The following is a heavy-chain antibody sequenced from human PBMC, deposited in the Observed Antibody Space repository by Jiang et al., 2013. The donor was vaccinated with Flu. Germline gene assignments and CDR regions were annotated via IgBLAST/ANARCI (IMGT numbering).Heavy chain of an antibody. CDR3: ARDFDGSGSCLIY. Sequence: SGAEVKKPGSSVKVSCKASGGTFTSYTFSWVRQAPGQGLEWMGWIIPILGQTNYADKFQGRLTITADKSTGTAYMELSSLKSEDTAVYYCARDFDGSGSCLIYWGQGTWSPSP. V-gene: IGHV1-69*04. D-gene: IGHD3-10*01. CDR1: GGTFTSYT. J-gene: IGHJ4*02. CDR2: IIPILGQT.